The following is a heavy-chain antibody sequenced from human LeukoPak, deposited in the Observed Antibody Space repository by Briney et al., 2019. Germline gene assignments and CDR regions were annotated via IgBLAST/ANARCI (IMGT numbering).Heavy chain of an antibody. CDR3: ARTRVGPTSPLDY. V-gene: IGHV3-48*04. D-gene: IGHD1-26*01. CDR1: GFTFSSYA. CDR2: ISSSSGTN. J-gene: IGHJ4*02. Sequence: GGSLRLSCAASGFTFSSYAMNWVRQAPGKGLEWVSYISSSSGTNYYADSVKGRFTISRDNAKNSLYLQMNSLRAEDTAVYYCARTRVGPTSPLDYWGQGTLVTVSS.